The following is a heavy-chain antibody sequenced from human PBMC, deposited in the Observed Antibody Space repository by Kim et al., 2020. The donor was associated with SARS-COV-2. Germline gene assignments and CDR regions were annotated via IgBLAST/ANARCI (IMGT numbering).Heavy chain of an antibody. CDR1: GFLFRSFA. V-gene: IGHV3-23*01. CDR3: AKSDRIVLVTAADY. D-gene: IGHD2-21*02. Sequence: GGSLRLSCTASGFLFRSFAMSWVRQAPGKGLEWVSGISGSGDSTYYSDSVKGRFAISRDNSKNTLYLQMSRLRAEDTAAYYCAKSDRIVLVTAADYWGQGTMFSVSS. J-gene: IGHJ4*02. CDR2: ISGSGDST.